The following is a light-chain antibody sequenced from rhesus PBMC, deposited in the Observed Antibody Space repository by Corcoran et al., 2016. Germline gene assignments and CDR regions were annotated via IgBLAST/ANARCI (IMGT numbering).Light chain of an antibody. Sequence: QAAPTQSPSMSGSPGQSVTISCTGTSSDVGGYNRVSWYQQHPGKAPKLMIYEVSKRPSGVSDRFSGSKSANTASLTISGLHTEDGADYSCSSYASSDTFIFGSGTRLTVL. V-gene: IGLV2-13*03. CDR2: EVS. CDR1: SSDVGGYNR. CDR3: SSYASSDTFI. J-gene: IGLJ1*01.